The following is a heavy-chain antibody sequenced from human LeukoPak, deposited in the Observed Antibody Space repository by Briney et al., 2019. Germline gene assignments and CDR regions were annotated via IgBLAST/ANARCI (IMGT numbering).Heavy chain of an antibody. CDR3: ARDGGATMVRGVATYDS. CDR2: IKQDGSEK. Sequence: GGSLRLSCAASGFIVSGNYMSWVRQAPGKGLEWVANIKQDGSEKYYVDSVKGRFTISRDNAKNSLFLQMNSLRAEDTAVYYCARDGGATMVRGVATYDSWGQGTLVTVSS. V-gene: IGHV3-7*01. J-gene: IGHJ4*02. CDR1: GFIVSGNY. D-gene: IGHD3-10*01.